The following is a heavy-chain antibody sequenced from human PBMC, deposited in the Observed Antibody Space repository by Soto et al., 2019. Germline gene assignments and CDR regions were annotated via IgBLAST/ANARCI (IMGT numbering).Heavy chain of an antibody. CDR1: GGTFSSYA. D-gene: IGHD3-10*01. J-gene: IGHJ4*02. CDR2: IIPIFGTA. Sequence: QVQLVQSGAEVKKPGSSVKVSCKASGGTFSSYAISWVRQAPGQGLEWMGGIIPIFGTANYAQKFQGRVTITADESTSTAYMELSSLRSEDTAVYYCARVSDYSGSGSPSANYFDYWGQGTLVTVSS. V-gene: IGHV1-69*12. CDR3: ARVSDYSGSGSPSANYFDY.